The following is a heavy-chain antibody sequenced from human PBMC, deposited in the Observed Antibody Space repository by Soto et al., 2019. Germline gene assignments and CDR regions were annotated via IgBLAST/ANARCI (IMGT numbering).Heavy chain of an antibody. V-gene: IGHV3-30*03. CDR1: GFSFSSYG. Sequence: GGSLRLSCAASGFSFSSYGMEWVRLAPGKGLEWVAATTYDGGIKHYVDSVKGRFTISRDNSKNTLYLQMNSLRVEDTATYYGAGALETPYFYYGLNVWRQGTTFTVSS. J-gene: IGHJ6*02. CDR3: AGALETPYFYYGLNV. CDR2: TTYDGGIK. D-gene: IGHD1-1*01.